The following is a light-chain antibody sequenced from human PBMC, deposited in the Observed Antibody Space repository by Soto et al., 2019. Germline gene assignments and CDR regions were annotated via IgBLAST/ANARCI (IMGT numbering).Light chain of an antibody. CDR3: QSYDMSLNNHV. CDR1: SSNIGAPYD. V-gene: IGLV1-40*01. CDR2: GGN. Sequence: QSFLTQPPSVSGAPGQGVTIACTGSSSNIGAPYDVHWYQHLPGTAPKPLIYGGNNRPSGVPDRFSGSRSGTSASLAITGLQAEDEADYYCQSYDMSLNNHVFGTGTKVTVL. J-gene: IGLJ1*01.